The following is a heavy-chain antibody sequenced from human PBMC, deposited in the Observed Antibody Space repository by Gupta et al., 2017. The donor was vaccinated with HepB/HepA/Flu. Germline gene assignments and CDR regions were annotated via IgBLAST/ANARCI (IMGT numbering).Heavy chain of an antibody. CDR3: ARRDSGLDS. V-gene: IGHV3-30-3*01. CDR2: ISYDGSAK. J-gene: IGHJ5*01. CDR1: GFPFGRYA. Sequence: QVQLVESGGGVVKPGRSLRLSCAASGFPFGRYALHWVRQAPGKGLEWVAFISYDGSAKYYAESVKGRFTISRDNAKNTLYLQMDSLRAEDAAVYYCARRDSGLDSWGQGTLVTVSS. D-gene: IGHD2-21*01.